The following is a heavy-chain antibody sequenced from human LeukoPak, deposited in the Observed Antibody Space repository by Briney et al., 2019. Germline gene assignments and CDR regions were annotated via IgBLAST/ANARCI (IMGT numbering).Heavy chain of an antibody. CDR2: INPSGGST. V-gene: IGHV1-46*01. J-gene: IGHJ5*02. Sequence: ASVKVSCKASGYTFTSYYMHWVRQAPGQGLEWMGIINPSGGSTSYAQKSQGRVTMTRDMSTSTVYMELSSLRSEDTAVYYCARDHTGHGFDPWGQGTLVTVSS. D-gene: IGHD1-1*01. CDR1: GYTFTSYY. CDR3: ARDHTGHGFDP.